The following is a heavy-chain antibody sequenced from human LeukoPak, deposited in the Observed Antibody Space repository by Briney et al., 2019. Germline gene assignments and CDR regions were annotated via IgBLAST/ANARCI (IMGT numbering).Heavy chain of an antibody. CDR3: AKEGREDGDYPYGMDV. CDR1: GFTFSSYG. CDR2: ISYDGSNK. J-gene: IGHJ6*02. V-gene: IGHV3-30*18. Sequence: PGRSLRLSCAASGFTFSSYGMHWVRQAPGKGLEWVAVISYDGSNKYYADSVKGRFTISRDNSKNTLYLQMNSLRAEDTAVYYCAKEGREDGDYPYGMDVWGQWTTVTVSS. D-gene: IGHD4-17*01.